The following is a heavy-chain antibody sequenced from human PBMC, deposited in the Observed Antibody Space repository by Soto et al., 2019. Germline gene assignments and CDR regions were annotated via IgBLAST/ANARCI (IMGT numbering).Heavy chain of an antibody. CDR3: AKEYYDFWSGYPYYYYYGMDV. CDR1: GFTFSSYG. J-gene: IGHJ6*02. CDR2: ISYDGSNK. D-gene: IGHD3-3*01. Sequence: QVQLVESGGGVVQPGRSLRLSCAASGFTFSSYGMHWVRQAPGKGLEWVAVISYDGSNKYYADSVNGRFTISRDNSKNTLYLQMNSLRAEDTAVYYCAKEYYDFWSGYPYYYYYGMDVWGQGTTVTVSS. V-gene: IGHV3-30*18.